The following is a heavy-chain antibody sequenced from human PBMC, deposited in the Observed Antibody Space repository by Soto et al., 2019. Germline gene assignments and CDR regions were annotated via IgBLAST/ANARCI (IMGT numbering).Heavy chain of an antibody. D-gene: IGHD1-26*01. Sequence: SETLSLTCADYDGSFNNYFWSWIRQPPGKGLEWIGEIDRRGATNFNPSLSGRATISVDTSKNQFSLNVASVTAADTAMYYCARGLPHAWELQGVWGQGVRVSVSS. J-gene: IGHJ4*02. CDR2: IDRRGAT. V-gene: IGHV4-34*01. CDR1: DGSFNNYF. CDR3: ARGLPHAWELQGV.